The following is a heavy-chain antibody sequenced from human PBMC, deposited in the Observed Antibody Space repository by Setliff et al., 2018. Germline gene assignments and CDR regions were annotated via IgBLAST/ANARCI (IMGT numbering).Heavy chain of an antibody. CDR2: INTGDDII. D-gene: IGHD2-8*02. Sequence: GGSLRLSCAGSRSTFSGDDMNWVRQAPGKGLEWISYINTGDDIIYYAPSVKGRFTISRDNAKNSLFLQMNSLRADDTAVYYCVRDSPIRLGVLHSWGQGTLVTV. CDR3: VRDSPIRLGVLHS. J-gene: IGHJ4*02. CDR1: RSTFSGDD. V-gene: IGHV3-48*03.